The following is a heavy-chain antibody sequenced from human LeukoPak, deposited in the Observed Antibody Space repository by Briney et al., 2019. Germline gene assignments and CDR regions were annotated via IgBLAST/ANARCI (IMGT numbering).Heavy chain of an antibody. CDR2: IYYSGST. Sequence: SETPSLTCTVSGGSISSGGYYWSWIRQHPGKGLEWIGYIYYSGSTYYNPSLKSRVTISVDTPKNQFSLKLSSVTAADTAVYYCARGGRDGYNFDYWGQGTLVTVSS. D-gene: IGHD5-24*01. CDR3: ARGGRDGYNFDY. J-gene: IGHJ4*02. CDR1: GGSISSGGYY. V-gene: IGHV4-31*03.